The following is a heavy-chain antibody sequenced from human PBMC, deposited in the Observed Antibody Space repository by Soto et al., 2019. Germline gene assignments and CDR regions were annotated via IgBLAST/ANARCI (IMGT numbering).Heavy chain of an antibody. Sequence: EVQLLESGGGLVQPGGSLRLSCAASGFTFSSYAMSWVHQAPGKGLEWVSAISGSGGSTYYADSVKGRFTISRDNSKNTLYLQMNSLRAEDTAVYYCASIWFGELLLGAFDIWGQGTMVTVSS. D-gene: IGHD3-10*01. CDR3: ASIWFGELLLGAFDI. CDR1: GFTFSSYA. J-gene: IGHJ3*02. CDR2: ISGSGGST. V-gene: IGHV3-23*01.